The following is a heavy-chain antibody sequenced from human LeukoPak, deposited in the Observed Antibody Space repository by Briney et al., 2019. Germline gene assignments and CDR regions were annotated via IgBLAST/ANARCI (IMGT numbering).Heavy chain of an antibody. J-gene: IGHJ6*03. V-gene: IGHV4-39*07. Sequence: SETLSLTCTVSGGSISSSSYYWGWIRQPPGKGLEWIGSIYYSGSTYYNPSLKSRVTISVDTSKNQFSLKLSSVTAADTAVYYCARDQGSSFYYYYYMDVWGKGTTVTVSS. CDR1: GGSISSSSYY. D-gene: IGHD2-2*01. CDR3: ARDQGSSFYYYYYMDV. CDR2: IYYSGST.